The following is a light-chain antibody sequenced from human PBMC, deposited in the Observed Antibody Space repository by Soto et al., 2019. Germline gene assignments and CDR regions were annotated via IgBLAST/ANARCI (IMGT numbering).Light chain of an antibody. J-gene: IGKJ4*01. CDR2: SSS. CDR3: QQSYNTPVT. CDR1: QSIGNY. V-gene: IGKV1-39*01. Sequence: DIQMPQSPSSLSASVGDRVTITCRASQSIGNYVNWYQKKPGKAPNLLLRSSSILEGGVPSRFSGSGSVTDFTLTITSLQREDFATYYGQQSYNTPVTFGGGNTVE.